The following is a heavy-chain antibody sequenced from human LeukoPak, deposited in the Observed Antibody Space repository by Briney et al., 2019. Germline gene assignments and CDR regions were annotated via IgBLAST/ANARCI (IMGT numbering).Heavy chain of an antibody. CDR3: ARAGELRYMDV. D-gene: IGHD3-16*01. CDR2: IKGTGLTT. Sequence: GGSLRLSCAASGFIFISYSMNWVRQAPGKGLEWVSTIKGTGLTTYYADSVKGRFTISRDNAKNSLFLQMSSLRANDTAIYYCARAGELRYMDVWGKGTAVTVSS. CDR1: GFIFISYS. J-gene: IGHJ6*03. V-gene: IGHV3-48*04.